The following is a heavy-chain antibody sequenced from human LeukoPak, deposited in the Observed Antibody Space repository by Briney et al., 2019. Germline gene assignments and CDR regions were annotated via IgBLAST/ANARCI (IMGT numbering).Heavy chain of an antibody. D-gene: IGHD3-10*01. Sequence: GGSLRLSCAASGFIFSDYWMNWVRQGPGKGLVWVSRINRDGSRTSYADSVKGRLTISRDNAKNTLYLQMNSLRAEDTAVYYCLNYGSGSSSFDYWGQGTLVTVSS. CDR2: INRDGSRT. J-gene: IGHJ4*02. CDR3: LNYGSGSSSFDY. V-gene: IGHV3-74*01. CDR1: GFIFSDYW.